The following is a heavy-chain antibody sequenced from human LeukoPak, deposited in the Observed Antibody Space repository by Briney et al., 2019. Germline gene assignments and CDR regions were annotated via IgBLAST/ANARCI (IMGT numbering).Heavy chain of an antibody. D-gene: IGHD3-3*01. CDR3: ARHRSRMEWSLFDY. CDR2: IIPIFGTA. Sequence: SVKVSCKASGGTFSSYAISWVLQAPGQGLEWMGGIIPIFGTANYAQKFQGRVTITTDESTSTAYMELSSLRSEDTAVYYCARHRSRMEWSLFDYWGQGTLVTVSS. J-gene: IGHJ4*02. V-gene: IGHV1-69*05. CDR1: GGTFSSYA.